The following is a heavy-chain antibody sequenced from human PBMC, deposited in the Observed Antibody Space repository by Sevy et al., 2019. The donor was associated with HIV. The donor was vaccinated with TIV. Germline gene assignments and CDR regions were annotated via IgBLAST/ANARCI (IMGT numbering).Heavy chain of an antibody. D-gene: IGHD2-8*01. CDR1: GFTPSTYG. J-gene: IGHJ4*02. V-gene: IGHV3-33*01. CDR2: IGYDGSNK. Sequence: GGSLRLSCAASGFTPSTYGMHWVRQAPGKGLEWVAVIGYDGSNKYYADSVRGRFTISRDNSKNTLFLQMDSLRGEDTAVYCCARDPRMYGDYLLAYFDYWGQGTLVTVSS. CDR3: ARDPRMYGDYLLAYFDY.